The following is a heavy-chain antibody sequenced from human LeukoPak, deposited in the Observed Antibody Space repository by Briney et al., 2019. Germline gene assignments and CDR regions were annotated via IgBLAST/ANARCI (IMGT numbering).Heavy chain of an antibody. D-gene: IGHD2-2*01. CDR2: INHSGST. J-gene: IGHJ4*02. Sequence: SETLSLTCAAYGGSFSGYYWSWIRQPPGKGLEWIGEINHSGSTNYNPSLTSQVTISVDTSKNQFSLRLSSVTAADTAMYYCARVPGYCSSASCSSFDCWGQGTLVTVSS. CDR1: GGSFSGYY. CDR3: ARVPGYCSSASCSSFDC. V-gene: IGHV4-34*01.